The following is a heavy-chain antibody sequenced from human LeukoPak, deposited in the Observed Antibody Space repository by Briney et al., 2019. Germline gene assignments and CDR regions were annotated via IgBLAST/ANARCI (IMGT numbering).Heavy chain of an antibody. V-gene: IGHV3-48*03. Sequence: GGSLRLSCAASGFTFSSSEMYWVRQAPGKGLEWVSYISTTGNTKYYADSVQGRFTVSRDNGQSLLFLQMNSLRAGDTAIYYCARVFVSGYDVLTGYFKAFDYWGQGALVTVSS. CDR2: ISTTGNTK. CDR3: ARVFVSGYDVLTGYFKAFDY. D-gene: IGHD3-9*01. CDR1: GFTFSSSE. J-gene: IGHJ4*02.